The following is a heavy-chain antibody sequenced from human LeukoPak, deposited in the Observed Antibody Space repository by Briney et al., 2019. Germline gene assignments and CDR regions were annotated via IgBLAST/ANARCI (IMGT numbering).Heavy chain of an antibody. CDR1: GFTFSSYA. Sequence: GGSLRLSCAASGFTFSSYAMSWVRQAPGKGLDWVSAISGSGGSTYYADSVKGRFTISRDNSKNTLYLQMNSLRAEDTAVYYCAKDRSGGDCYFDYWGQGTLVTVSS. V-gene: IGHV3-23*01. CDR3: AKDRSGGDCYFDY. D-gene: IGHD2-21*02. J-gene: IGHJ4*02. CDR2: ISGSGGST.